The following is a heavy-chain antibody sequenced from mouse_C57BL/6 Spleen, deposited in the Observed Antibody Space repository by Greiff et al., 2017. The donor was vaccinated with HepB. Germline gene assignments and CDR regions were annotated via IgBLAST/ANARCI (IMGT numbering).Heavy chain of an antibody. D-gene: IGHD1-1*01. CDR1: GYTFTDYY. J-gene: IGHJ3*01. V-gene: IGHV1-75*01. CDR2: IFPGSGST. Sequence: VQLQQSGPELVKPGASVKISCKASGYTFTDYYINWVKQRAGQGLEWIGWIFPGSGSTYYNEKFKGKATLTVDKSPGTAYMLLSSQTSEGTAVYFCAKEGYSGSSGAWFAYWGQGTLVTVSA. CDR3: AKEGYSGSSGAWFAY.